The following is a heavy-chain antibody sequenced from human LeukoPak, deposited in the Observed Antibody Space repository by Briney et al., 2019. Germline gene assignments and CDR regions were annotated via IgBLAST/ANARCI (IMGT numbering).Heavy chain of an antibody. CDR1: GFTFTSSA. CDR3: AAESSSTTIYGMDV. CDR2: IVVGSGNT. D-gene: IGHD2-2*01. J-gene: IGHJ6*02. Sequence: SVKVSCKASGFTFTSSAMQWVRQARGQRLEWIGWIVVGSGNTNYAQKFQERVTITRDMPTSTAYMELSSLRSEDTAVYYCAAESSSTTIYGMDVWGQGTTVTVSS. V-gene: IGHV1-58*02.